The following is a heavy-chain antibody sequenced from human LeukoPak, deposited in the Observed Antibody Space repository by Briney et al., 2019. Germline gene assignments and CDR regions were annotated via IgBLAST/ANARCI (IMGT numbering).Heavy chain of an antibody. D-gene: IGHD2-15*01. V-gene: IGHV3-30-3*01. CDR1: GFTFSSYA. Sequence: GGSLRLSCAASGFTFSSYAMHWVRQALGKGLEWVAIISYDGSNKYYADSVKGRFTISRDNSKNTLYLQMNSLRAGDTAVYYCARGPRDIVVVDAHYFDYWGQGTLVTVSS. CDR2: ISYDGSNK. CDR3: ARGPRDIVVVDAHYFDY. J-gene: IGHJ4*02.